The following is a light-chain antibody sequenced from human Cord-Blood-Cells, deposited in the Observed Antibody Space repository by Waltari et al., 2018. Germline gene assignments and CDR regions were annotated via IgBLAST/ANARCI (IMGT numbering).Light chain of an antibody. CDR3: CSYAGSSTFYV. CDR1: SSDVGSYNL. CDR2: EGS. V-gene: IGLV2-23*03. J-gene: IGLJ1*01. Sequence: QSALTQPASVSGSPGQSITISCTGTSSDVGSYNLVSWYQQHPGKAPKLMIYEGSNRPSGVSNRFSGSKSGNTTSLTISGLQAEDEADYYCCSYAGSSTFYVFGTGTKVTVL.